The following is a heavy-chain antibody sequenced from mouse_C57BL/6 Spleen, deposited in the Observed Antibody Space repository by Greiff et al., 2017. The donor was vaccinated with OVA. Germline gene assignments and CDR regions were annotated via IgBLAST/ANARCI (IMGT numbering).Heavy chain of an antibody. Sequence: QVQLQQSGAELMKPGASVKLSCKATGYTFTGYWIEWVKKRTGHGLEWIGEILPGSGSTNYNEKFKDKATFTADTSSNTSYMQLSSLTTEDSAIYYCARSRRNWDDAMDYWGQGTSVTVSS. J-gene: IGHJ4*01. CDR2: ILPGSGST. V-gene: IGHV1-9*01. D-gene: IGHD4-1*01. CDR3: ARSRRNWDDAMDY. CDR1: GYTFTGYW.